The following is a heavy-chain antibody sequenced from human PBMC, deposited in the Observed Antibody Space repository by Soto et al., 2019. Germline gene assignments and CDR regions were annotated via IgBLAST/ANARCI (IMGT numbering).Heavy chain of an antibody. D-gene: IGHD3-3*01. CDR1: GDSVSSNSAA. V-gene: IGHV6-1*01. CDR3: ARHIPFYDFWSGYYPSGFDP. Sequence: SQTLSLTCAISGDSVSSNSAAWNWIRQSPSRGLEWLGRTYYRSKWYNDYAVSVKSRITINPDTSKNQFSLQLNSVTPEDTAVYYCARHIPFYDFWSGYYPSGFDPWGQGTLVTVSS. CDR2: TYYRSKWYN. J-gene: IGHJ5*02.